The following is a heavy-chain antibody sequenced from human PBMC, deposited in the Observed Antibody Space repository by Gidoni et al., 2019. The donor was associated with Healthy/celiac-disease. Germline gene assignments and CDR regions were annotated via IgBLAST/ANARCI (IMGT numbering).Heavy chain of an antibody. V-gene: IGHV1-69*08. Sequence: QVQLVQSGAEVKKPGSSVKVSCKASGGTFSSYTISCVRQAPGQGLEWMGRIIPILGRANYAQKFQGRVTITADKSTSTAYMELSSLRSEDTAVYYCARGGYEVGATTQPEYYYYGMDVWGQGTTVTVSS. CDR2: IIPILGRA. D-gene: IGHD1-26*01. CDR3: ARGGYEVGATTQPEYYYYGMDV. CDR1: GGTFSSYT. J-gene: IGHJ6*02.